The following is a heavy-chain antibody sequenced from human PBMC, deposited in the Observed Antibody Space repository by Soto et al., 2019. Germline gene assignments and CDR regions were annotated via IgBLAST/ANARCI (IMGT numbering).Heavy chain of an antibody. J-gene: IGHJ3*01. CDR2: INPDNGNT. D-gene: IGHD2-2*02. V-gene: IGHV1-3*01. Sequence: QVQLVQSGAEGRKPGASVNISCWSAGFTFGDNLINWVRQVPGQSLEWMGWINPDNGNTKYAQTFQCRVTISSHSTARIDDVDVNDLTSDDTAVEDCALYIRSGGPRANEAFEVWGHGTMVTVSS. CDR3: ALYIRSGGPRANEAFEV. CDR1: GFTFGDNL.